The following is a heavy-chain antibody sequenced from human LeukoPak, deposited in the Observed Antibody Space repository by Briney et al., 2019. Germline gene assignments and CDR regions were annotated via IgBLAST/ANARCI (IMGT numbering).Heavy chain of an antibody. CDR3: AKMKGHPFPKYYMDV. CDR2: ISGSGGST. CDR1: GFTFSSYA. J-gene: IGHJ6*01. Sequence: GGSLRLSCAASGFTFSSYAMSWVRQAPGKGLEWVSAISGSGGSTYYADSVKGRFTISRDNSKNTLYLEMNSLRAEDTAIYYCAKMKGHPFPKYYMDVWGQGTTVTVSS. D-gene: IGHD1-26*01. V-gene: IGHV3-23*01.